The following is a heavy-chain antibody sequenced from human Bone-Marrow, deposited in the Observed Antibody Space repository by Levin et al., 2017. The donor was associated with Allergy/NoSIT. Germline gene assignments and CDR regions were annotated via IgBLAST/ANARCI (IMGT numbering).Heavy chain of an antibody. J-gene: IGHJ3*02. Sequence: SETLSLTCAVYGESFSGYYWSWIRQPPGRGLEWIGEINHSGSTNYNPSLKSRVAISVDTSKNQFSLKLSSVTAADTAMYYCAREGQSTGYCSGGSCSDGFDIWGQGTVVTVSS. CDR3: AREGQSTGYCSGGSCSDGFDI. CDR2: INHSGST. D-gene: IGHD2-15*01. V-gene: IGHV4-34*01. CDR1: GESFSGYY.